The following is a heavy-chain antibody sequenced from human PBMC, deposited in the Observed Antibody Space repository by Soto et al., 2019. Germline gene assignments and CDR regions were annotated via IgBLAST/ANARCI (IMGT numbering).Heavy chain of an antibody. Sequence: QVQLVQSGAEVKKPGASVKVSCKVSGHTLTELSMHWVRLAPGKGLEWMGGFDPEDGETISAQKFQGRVTMTDNTAXDSTYLELSSLRSEDTAGYYCAAGGTRWLHSPFDYWGQGTLVTISS. CDR3: AAGGTRWLHSPFDY. D-gene: IGHD1-1*01. CDR1: GHTLTELS. J-gene: IGHJ4*02. CDR2: FDPEDGET. V-gene: IGHV1-24*01.